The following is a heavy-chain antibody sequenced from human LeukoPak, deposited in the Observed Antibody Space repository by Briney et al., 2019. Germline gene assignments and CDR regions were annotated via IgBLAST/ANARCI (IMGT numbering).Heavy chain of an antibody. CDR1: GYTFTGYY. J-gene: IGHJ4*02. D-gene: IGHD5-24*01. CDR2: INPNSGGT. Sequence: ASVKVSCKASGYTFTGYYIHWVRQAPGQGLEWMGWINPNSGGTYYSQKFQGRVTMTRDTSISTAYMELSRLRSDDTAFYYCARDHSVTRGAYYFDYWGQGTLVTVSS. V-gene: IGHV1-2*02. CDR3: ARDHSVTRGAYYFDY.